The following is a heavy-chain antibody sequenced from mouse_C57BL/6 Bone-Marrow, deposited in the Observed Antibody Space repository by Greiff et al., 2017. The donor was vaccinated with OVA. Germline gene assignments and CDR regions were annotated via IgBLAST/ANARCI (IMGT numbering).Heavy chain of an antibody. CDR2: IYHGDGDT. J-gene: IGHJ1*03. CDR3: AREVYYYGSSYRYFDV. CDR1: GYAFSSYW. V-gene: IGHV1-80*01. D-gene: IGHD1-1*01. Sequence: QVQLQQSGAELVKPGASVKISCKASGYAFSSYWMNWVKQRPGKGLEWIGQIYHGDGDTNYNGKFKGKATLTADKSSSTAYMQLSSLTSEDSAVYFCAREVYYYGSSYRYFDVWGTGTTVTVSS.